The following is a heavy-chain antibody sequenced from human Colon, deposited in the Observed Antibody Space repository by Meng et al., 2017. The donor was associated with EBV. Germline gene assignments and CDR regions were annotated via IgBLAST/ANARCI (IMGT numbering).Heavy chain of an antibody. V-gene: IGHV4-31*03. J-gene: IGHJ4*02. CDR1: GGSISSGGYY. Sequence: GQLQRSGPGLVTPSQTLSLTCTVSGGSISSGGYYWSWIRQHPGKGLEWIGEIYHSGSTNYNPSLKSRVTISVDESKNQFSLRLSSVTAADTAVYYCARVGAYCGGDCYHPRWGQGTLVTVSS. CDR2: IYHSGST. D-gene: IGHD2-21*02. CDR3: ARVGAYCGGDCYHPR.